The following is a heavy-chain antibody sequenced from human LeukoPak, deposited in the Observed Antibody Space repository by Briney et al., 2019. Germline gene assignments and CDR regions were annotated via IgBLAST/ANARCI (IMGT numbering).Heavy chain of an antibody. CDR2: VYYTGST. D-gene: IGHD2-8*02. CDR3: ARPRGYCSAVVCYFHP. J-gene: IGHJ5*02. V-gene: IGHV4-39*01. CDR1: GASISTSSYY. Sequence: SETLSLTCTVSGASISTSSYYWAWIRQPPGKGLEWIGSVYYTGSTYYNPSLKSRVTISVDTSKNQFSLKLSSATAADTAVYYCARPRGYCSAVVCYFHPWGQGTLVTVSS.